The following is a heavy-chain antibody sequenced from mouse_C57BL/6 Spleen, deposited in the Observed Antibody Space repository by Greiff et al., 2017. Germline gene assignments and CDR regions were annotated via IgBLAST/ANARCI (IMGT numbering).Heavy chain of an antibody. Sequence: VQLQQPGAELVKPGASVKLSCKASGYTFTSYWMHWVKQRPGQGLEWIGMIHPNSGSTNYNEKFKSKATLTVDKSSSTAYMQLSSLTSEDSAVYYCASTSSLYGGYPDYWGQGTTLTVSS. V-gene: IGHV1-64*01. CDR1: GYTFTSYW. CDR2: IHPNSGST. J-gene: IGHJ2*01. D-gene: IGHD2-3*01. CDR3: ASTSSLYGGYPDY.